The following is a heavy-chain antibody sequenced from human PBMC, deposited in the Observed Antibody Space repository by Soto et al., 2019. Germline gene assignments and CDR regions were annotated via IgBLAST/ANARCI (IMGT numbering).Heavy chain of an antibody. D-gene: IGHD2-21*02. CDR3: ARQRTSVVTQAYLDV. Sequence: SETLSLTCTVTGDSISSRSYYWGWIRQPPGKGLEWIGSIYYSGSTNNNPSLRSRVSMSIDTSKDQFSLKLKSVTAADTALYFCARQRTSVVTQAYLDVWGTGSLGTGS. CDR2: IYYSGST. CDR1: GDSISSRSYY. V-gene: IGHV4-39*01. J-gene: IGHJ6*03.